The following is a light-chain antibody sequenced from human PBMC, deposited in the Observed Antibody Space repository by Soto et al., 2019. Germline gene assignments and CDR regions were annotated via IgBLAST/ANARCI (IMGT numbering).Light chain of an antibody. Sequence: DIVMTQSPLSLPVTPGEPASISCRSSQSLLHSNGYNYLDWYLQKPGQSPQLLIYLGSNRDSGVPDRISGSGSGTDFTLKISRVEPEDVGIYYCMEALQTPFTFGPGTKVDIK. CDR3: MEALQTPFT. CDR1: QSLLHSNGYNY. J-gene: IGKJ3*01. CDR2: LGS. V-gene: IGKV2-28*01.